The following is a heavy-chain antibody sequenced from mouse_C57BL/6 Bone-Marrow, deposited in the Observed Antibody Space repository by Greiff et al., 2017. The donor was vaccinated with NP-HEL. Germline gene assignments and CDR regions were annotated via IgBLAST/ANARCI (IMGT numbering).Heavy chain of an antibody. CDR2: IHPNSGST. D-gene: IGHD2-14*01. J-gene: IGHJ4*01. CDR3: ARRVRGYAMDY. V-gene: IGHV1-64*01. CDR1: GYTFTSYW. Sequence: VQLQQPGAELVKPGASVKLSCKASGYTFTSYWMHWVKQRPGQGLEWIGMIHPNSGSTNYNEKFKSKATVTVDKSSSTAYMQLSSLTSEDSAVYYCARRVRGYAMDYWGQGTSVTVSS.